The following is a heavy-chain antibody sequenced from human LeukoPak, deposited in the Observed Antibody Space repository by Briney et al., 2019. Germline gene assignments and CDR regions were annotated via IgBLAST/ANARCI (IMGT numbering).Heavy chain of an antibody. V-gene: IGHV3-23*01. J-gene: IGHJ4*02. CDR3: ATYRQVLLPFES. Sequence: GGSLRLSCVASGFTFSTFAMIWVRQPPGKGLEWVSSIFPSGGEIHYADSVRGRFTISRDNSESTLSLQMNSLRAEDTAIYYCATYRQVLLPFESWGQGTLVTVSS. D-gene: IGHD2-8*02. CDR1: GFTFSTFA. CDR2: IFPSGGEI.